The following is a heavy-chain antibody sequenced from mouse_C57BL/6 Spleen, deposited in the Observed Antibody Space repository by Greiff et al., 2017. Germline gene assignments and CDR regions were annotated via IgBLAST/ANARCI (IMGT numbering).Heavy chain of an antibody. D-gene: IGHD1-1*01. Sequence: EVHLVESGGDLVKPGGSLKLSCAASGFTFSSYGMSWVRQTPDKRLEWVATISSGGSYTYYPDSVKGRFTISRDNAKKPLYLQMSSLKSEDTAMYYCARNYYGSSPYYFDYWGQGTTLTVSS. V-gene: IGHV5-6*01. J-gene: IGHJ2*01. CDR2: ISSGGSYT. CDR1: GFTFSSYG. CDR3: ARNYYGSSPYYFDY.